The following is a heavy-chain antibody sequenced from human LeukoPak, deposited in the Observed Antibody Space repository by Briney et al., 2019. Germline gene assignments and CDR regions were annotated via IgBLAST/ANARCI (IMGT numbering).Heavy chain of an antibody. D-gene: IGHD6-19*01. V-gene: IGHV3-7*01. Sequence: PGGSLRLSCTASGFIFNDFWMSWVRQAPGEGLGWVANIRQDGGAKNYVDSVKGRFTISRDNAKKSLYLQMNSLKAEDTAVYYCAPPQIAVTGKWGQGTLVTVSS. CDR3: APPQIAVTGK. CDR1: GFIFNDFW. J-gene: IGHJ4*02. CDR2: IRQDGGAK.